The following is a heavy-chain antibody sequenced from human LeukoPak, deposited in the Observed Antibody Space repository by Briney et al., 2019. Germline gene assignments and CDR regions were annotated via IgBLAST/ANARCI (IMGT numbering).Heavy chain of an antibody. CDR1: GDSVSSDSYY. CDR2: IYYSVTT. D-gene: IGHD3-3*02. V-gene: IGHV4-61*01. CDR3: ARIRGYFDY. Sequence: SETLSLTCTVSGDSVSSDSYYWSWIRQPPGKGLEWIGYIYYSVTTNYNPSLKSRVTISIDTSKNQFSLKLSSVTAADTAVYYCARIRGYFDYWGQGTLVTVSS. J-gene: IGHJ4*02.